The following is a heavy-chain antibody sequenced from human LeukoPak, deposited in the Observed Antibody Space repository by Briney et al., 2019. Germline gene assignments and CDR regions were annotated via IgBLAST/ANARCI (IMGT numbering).Heavy chain of an antibody. J-gene: IGHJ4*02. CDR1: GFTFSNYD. Sequence: GGSLRLSCAASGFTFSNYDMHWVRQAPGKGLEWVAVIWYDGSNKYYADSVKGRFTISRDNSKNTLYLQMNSLRAEDTAVYYCARGSVRGYSYDYDYWGQGTLVTVSS. CDR3: ARGSVRGYSYDYDY. D-gene: IGHD5-18*01. CDR2: IWYDGSNK. V-gene: IGHV3-33*01.